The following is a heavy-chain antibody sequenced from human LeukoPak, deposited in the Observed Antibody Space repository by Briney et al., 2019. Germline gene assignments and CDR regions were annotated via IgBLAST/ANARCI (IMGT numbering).Heavy chain of an antibody. V-gene: IGHV3-30*02. CDR2: IRSDGSNK. D-gene: IGHD4-17*01. J-gene: IGHJ4*02. CDR3: ARVGTTVTSFDY. CDR1: GFSFSSYG. Sequence: QPGGSLRLSCAGSGFSFSSYGVHWVRQAPGKGLEWMAFIRSDGSNKYYADSVKGRFTISRDNSKNTLYLQMNSLRAEDTAVYYCARVGTTVTSFDYWGQGTLVTVSS.